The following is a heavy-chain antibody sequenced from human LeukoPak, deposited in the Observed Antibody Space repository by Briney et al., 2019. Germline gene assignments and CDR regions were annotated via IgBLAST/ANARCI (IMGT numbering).Heavy chain of an antibody. CDR3: ARYGSGSTWFDP. CDR1: GGSISSDNNQ. D-gene: IGHD3-10*01. V-gene: IGHV4-30-4*01. Sequence: PSQTLSLTCTVSGGSISSDNNQWSWIRQPPGKGLEWIGYINYSGSTYYNPSLKSRVTISVDTSKNHFSLKLSSVTAADTAVYYCARYGSGSTWFDPWGQGTLVTVSS. J-gene: IGHJ5*02. CDR2: INYSGST.